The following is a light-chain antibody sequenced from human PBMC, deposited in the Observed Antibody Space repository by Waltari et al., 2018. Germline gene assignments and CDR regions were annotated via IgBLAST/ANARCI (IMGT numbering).Light chain of an antibody. V-gene: IGLV3-19*01. CDR1: SLRSYY. CDR2: GKN. Sequence: SSELTQDPAVSVALGQTVRITCQGDSLRSYYASWYQQKPGQAPVLVIYGKNNRPSGIPDRFTGSSSRHTASWTITGAQAEDEADYYCNSRDSSGNHLNVFGTGTKVTVL. CDR3: NSRDSSGNHLNV. J-gene: IGLJ1*01.